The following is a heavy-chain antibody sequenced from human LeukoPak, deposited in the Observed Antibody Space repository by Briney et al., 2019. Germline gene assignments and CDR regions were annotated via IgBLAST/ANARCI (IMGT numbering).Heavy chain of an antibody. CDR1: GYTFTSYY. CDR2: INPNSGDT. J-gene: IGHJ4*02. Sequence: ASVKVSCKASGYTFTSYYMHWVRQAPGQGLQWMGWINPNSGDTNYAQKFQGRVTMTRDTSISTAYMEVSRLRFDDTAVYYCARDGGRGFNYGLYYFDYWGQGTLVTVSS. D-gene: IGHD5-18*01. V-gene: IGHV1-2*02. CDR3: ARDGGRGFNYGLYYFDY.